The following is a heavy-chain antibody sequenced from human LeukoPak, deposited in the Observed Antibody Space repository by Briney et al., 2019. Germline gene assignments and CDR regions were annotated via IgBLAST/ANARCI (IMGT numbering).Heavy chain of an antibody. J-gene: IGHJ4*02. Sequence: GGSLRLSCAASGFTVSTYCMTWVRQAPGKGLEWVSVIYSGGSTYYADSAKGRFTVSRDNSKNTLYLQMNSLRAEDTAMYYCARGLGYCTSTTCLLPFDYWGQGTLVTVSS. CDR1: GFTVSTYC. D-gene: IGHD2-2*01. CDR2: IYSGGST. CDR3: ARGLGYCTSTTCLLPFDY. V-gene: IGHV3-53*01.